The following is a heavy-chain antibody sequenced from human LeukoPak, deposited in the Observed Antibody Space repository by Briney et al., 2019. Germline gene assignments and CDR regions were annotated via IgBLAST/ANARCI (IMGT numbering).Heavy chain of an antibody. CDR2: MNHSGST. CDR3: ANSPLEWLPIPDY. Sequence: PSETLSVSCAVSGGCFSGYYWSWSRQPRGKGLEWMWEMNHSGSTNHNSSLESRVTISVDTSKNQCSLKLSSVTAADTALYYYANSPLEWLPIPDYWGQGTLVTVSS. CDR1: GGCFSGYY. V-gene: IGHV4-34*01. D-gene: IGHD3-3*01. J-gene: IGHJ4*02.